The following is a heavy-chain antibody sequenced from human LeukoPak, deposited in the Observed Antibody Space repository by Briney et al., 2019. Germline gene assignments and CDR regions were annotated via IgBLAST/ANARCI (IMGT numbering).Heavy chain of an antibody. CDR2: IYYSGST. Sequence: PSETLSLTCTVSGGSISSYYWSWIRQPPGKGLEWIGYIYYSGSTNYNPSLKSRVTISVDTSKIQFSLKLSSVTAADPAVYYCAREKIHYDFVWGSYRQIYYFDYWGQGTLVTVSS. V-gene: IGHV4-59*01. J-gene: IGHJ4*02. D-gene: IGHD3-16*02. CDR3: AREKIHYDFVWGSYRQIYYFDY. CDR1: GGSISSYY.